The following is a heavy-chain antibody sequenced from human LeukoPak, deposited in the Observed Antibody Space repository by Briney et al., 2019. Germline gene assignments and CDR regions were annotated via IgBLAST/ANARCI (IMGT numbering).Heavy chain of an antibody. Sequence: SETLPLTCTVSGGSISSYYWSWIRQPAGKGLEWIGRIYTSGSTNCNPSLKSRVTMSVDTSKNQFSLKLSSVTAADTAVYYCARDQWTYSGSYYFDYWGQGTLVTVSS. CDR1: GGSISSYY. D-gene: IGHD1-26*01. CDR3: ARDQWTYSGSYYFDY. J-gene: IGHJ4*02. CDR2: IYTSGST. V-gene: IGHV4-4*07.